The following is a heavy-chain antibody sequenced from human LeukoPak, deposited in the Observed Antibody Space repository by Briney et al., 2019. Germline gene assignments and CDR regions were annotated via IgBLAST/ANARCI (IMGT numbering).Heavy chain of an antibody. D-gene: IGHD4-17*01. CDR2: ISSSGSTR. J-gene: IGHJ4*02. Sequence: RGSLRLSCAASGFTLSSYVMNWVRQAPGKGLEWVSYISSSGSTRYYADSVKGRFTISRDNAKNSLYLQMNSLRAEDTAVYYCARVQTTVTTLDYWGQGTMVTVSS. CDR1: GFTLSSYV. CDR3: ARVQTTVTTLDY. V-gene: IGHV3-48*03.